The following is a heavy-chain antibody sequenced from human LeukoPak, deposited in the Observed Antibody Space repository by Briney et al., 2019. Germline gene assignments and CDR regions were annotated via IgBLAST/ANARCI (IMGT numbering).Heavy chain of an antibody. CDR3: ARDFNDIVVTSYFDY. CDR2: INPSGGST. CDR1: GYTFTSYY. J-gene: IGHJ4*02. Sequence: GASVKVSCKASGYTFTSYYMYWVRQAPGQGLEWMGIINPSGGSTSYAQKFQGRVTMTRDTSTSTVYMELSSLRSEDTAVYYCARDFNDIVVTSYFDYWGQGTLVTVSS. V-gene: IGHV1-46*01. D-gene: IGHD5-12*01.